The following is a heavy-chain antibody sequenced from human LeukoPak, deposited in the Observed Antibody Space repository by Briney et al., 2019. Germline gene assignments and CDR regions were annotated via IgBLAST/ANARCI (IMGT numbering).Heavy chain of an antibody. D-gene: IGHD3-9*01. Sequence: ASVKVSCKASGYTFTGYAMHWVRQAPGQGLEWVGRLDPNSGGTNYAQDFQGRVTITRDTSINTAYMELSRLRSDDTDKYYCTRDLTISGPIGIWGQGTLVTVSS. V-gene: IGHV1-2*05. J-gene: IGHJ4*02. CDR2: LDPNSGGT. CDR3: TRDLTISGPIGI. CDR1: GYTFTGYA.